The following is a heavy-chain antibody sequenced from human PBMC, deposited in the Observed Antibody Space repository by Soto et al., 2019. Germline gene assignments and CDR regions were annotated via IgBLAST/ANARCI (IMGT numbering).Heavy chain of an antibody. Sequence: QVQLVQSGAEVKKPGASVKVSCKASGYTFTSYDINWVRQATGQGLEWMGWMNPNSGNTGYAQKFQGRVTMTRNTSISTAYMELSSLGSEDTAVYYCARDYCRGGSCYSVNWFDPWGQGTLVTVSS. D-gene: IGHD2-15*01. CDR1: GYTFTSYD. CDR2: MNPNSGNT. CDR3: ARDYCRGGSCYSVNWFDP. V-gene: IGHV1-8*01. J-gene: IGHJ5*02.